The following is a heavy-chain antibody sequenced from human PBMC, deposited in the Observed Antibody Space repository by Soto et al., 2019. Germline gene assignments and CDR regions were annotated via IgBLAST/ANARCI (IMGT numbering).Heavy chain of an antibody. CDR2: ISYDGSNE. V-gene: IGHV3-30*18. CDR3: AKVVHSSTWYRYFDY. Sequence: GGSLRLSCAASGFTFSNYGMHWVRQALGKGLEWVAVISYDGSNEYYVDSVKGRFTISRDNSKNTLYLQMNSLRAEDTAVYYCAKVVHSSTWYRYFDYWGQGTLLTVSS. D-gene: IGHD6-13*01. CDR1: GFTFSNYG. J-gene: IGHJ4*02.